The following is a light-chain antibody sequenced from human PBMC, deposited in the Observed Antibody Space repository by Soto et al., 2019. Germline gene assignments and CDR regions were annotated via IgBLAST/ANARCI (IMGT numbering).Light chain of an antibody. CDR2: WAS. Sequence: DIVMTQSPDSLAVSLGERATINCKSSQSVLYSANNKNYLAWYQQKPGQPPKLLIYWASTRESGVPDRFSGSGSGTDFTLTISSLQAEDVAVYHCQQLYGTPWTFGQGTKVEIK. V-gene: IGKV4-1*01. CDR1: QSVLYSANNKNY. CDR3: QQLYGTPWT. J-gene: IGKJ1*01.